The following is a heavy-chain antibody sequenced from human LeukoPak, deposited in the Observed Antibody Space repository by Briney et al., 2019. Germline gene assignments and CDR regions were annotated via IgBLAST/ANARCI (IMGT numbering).Heavy chain of an antibody. J-gene: IGHJ4*02. CDR1: GGSISSSSYY. CDR2: IYYSGST. Sequence: SETLSLTCTVSGGSISSSSYYWGWIRQPPGKGLEWIGSIYYSGSTYYSPSLKSRVTISVDTSKNQFSLKLSSVTAADTAVYYCARHDTIFGVVIDYWGQGTLVTVSS. D-gene: IGHD3-3*01. CDR3: ARHDTIFGVVIDY. V-gene: IGHV4-39*01.